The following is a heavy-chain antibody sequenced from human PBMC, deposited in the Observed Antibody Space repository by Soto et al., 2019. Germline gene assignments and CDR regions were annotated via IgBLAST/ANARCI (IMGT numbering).Heavy chain of an antibody. CDR3: GTDGSRYMVLGGTPDY. CDR2: ISGSGGST. V-gene: IGHV3-23*01. CDR1: GFTFSSYA. J-gene: IGHJ4*02. Sequence: EVQLLESGGGLVQPGGSLRLSCAASGFTFSSYAMSWVRQAPGKGLEWVSAISGSGGSTYYADSVKGRFTISRDNSKNTLYLQMNSLRAEGMAVYYCGTDGSRYMVLGGTPDYWGQGTLVTVSS. D-gene: IGHD3-10*01.